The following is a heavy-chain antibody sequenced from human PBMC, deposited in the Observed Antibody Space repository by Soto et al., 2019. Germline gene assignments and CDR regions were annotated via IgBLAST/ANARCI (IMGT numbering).Heavy chain of an antibody. Sequence: GGSLRLSCAASGFTFSSYSMNWVRQAPGKGLEWVSSISSSSSYIYYADSVKGRFTISRDNAKNSLYLQMNSLRAEDTAVYYCARDQNIAARPRWFDPWGQGTLVTVSS. CDR1: GFTFSSYS. J-gene: IGHJ5*02. V-gene: IGHV3-21*01. D-gene: IGHD6-6*01. CDR3: ARDQNIAARPRWFDP. CDR2: ISSSSSYI.